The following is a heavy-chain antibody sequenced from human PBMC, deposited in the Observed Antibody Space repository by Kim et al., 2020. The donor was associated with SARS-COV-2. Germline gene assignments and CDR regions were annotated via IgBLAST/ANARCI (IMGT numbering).Heavy chain of an antibody. CDR1: GGTFSSYA. Sequence: SVKVSCKASGGTFSSYAISWVRQAPGQGLEWMGGIIPIFGTANYAQKFQGRVTITADESTSTAYMELSSLRSEDTAVYYCARVLGNYEGWYFDLWGRGTLVTVSS. V-gene: IGHV1-69*13. J-gene: IGHJ2*01. CDR3: ARVLGNYEGWYFDL. CDR2: IIPIFGTA. D-gene: IGHD4-4*01.